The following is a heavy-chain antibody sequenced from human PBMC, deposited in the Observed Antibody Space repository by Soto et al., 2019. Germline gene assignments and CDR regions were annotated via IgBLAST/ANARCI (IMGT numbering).Heavy chain of an antibody. CDR3: ARHGYWFGRSNPPNNWFDP. V-gene: IGHV4-39*01. CDR1: GGSISSSSYY. D-gene: IGHD2-8*02. J-gene: IGHJ5*02. CDR2: IYYSGST. Sequence: PSETLSLTCTVSGGSISSSSYYWGWIRQPPGKGLEWIGSIYYSGSTYYNPSLKSRVTISVDTSKNQFSLKLSSVTAADTAVYYCARHGYWFGRSNPPNNWFDPWGQGTLVTVSS.